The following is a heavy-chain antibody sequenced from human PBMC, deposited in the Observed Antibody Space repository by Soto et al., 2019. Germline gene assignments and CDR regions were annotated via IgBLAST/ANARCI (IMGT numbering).Heavy chain of an antibody. D-gene: IGHD5-18*01. J-gene: IGHJ6*02. V-gene: IGHV4-38-2*01. CDR2: IYHSGST. CDR3: ACIFSGGYGYGFYYYGMDV. Sequence: GKGLEWIGGIYHSGSTYYNPSLKSRVTISVDTSKNQFSLKLSSVTAADTAVYYCACIFSGGYGYGFYYYGMDVWGQGTTVTVSS.